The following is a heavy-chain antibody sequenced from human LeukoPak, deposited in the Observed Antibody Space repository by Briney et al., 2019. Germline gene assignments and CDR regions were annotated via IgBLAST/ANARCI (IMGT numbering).Heavy chain of an antibody. D-gene: IGHD2-2*02. V-gene: IGHV3-23*01. CDR1: GFTFSDYA. J-gene: IGHJ3*02. CDR3: AKVPPWANIVVVPAAIPRGAFDI. Sequence: PGGSLRLSCAASGFTFSDYAMYWVRQAPGKGLEWVSAISGSGGSTYYADSVKGRFTISRDNSKNTLYLQMNSLRAEDTAVYYCAKVPPWANIVVVPAAIPRGAFDIWGQGTMVTVSS. CDR2: ISGSGGST.